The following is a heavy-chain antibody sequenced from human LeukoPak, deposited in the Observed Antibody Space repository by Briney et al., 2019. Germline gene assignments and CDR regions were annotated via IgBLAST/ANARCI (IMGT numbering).Heavy chain of an antibody. D-gene: IGHD1-26*01. CDR3: ARETTTLDY. Sequence: GESLRLSCAASGFTFSSYGMNWVRQAPGKGLEWVAVISYDGSNKYYADSVKGRFTISRDNTKNTLYLQMNSLRAEDMAVYYCARETTTLDYWGQGTLVTVSS. V-gene: IGHV3-30*03. J-gene: IGHJ4*02. CDR2: ISYDGSNK. CDR1: GFTFSSYG.